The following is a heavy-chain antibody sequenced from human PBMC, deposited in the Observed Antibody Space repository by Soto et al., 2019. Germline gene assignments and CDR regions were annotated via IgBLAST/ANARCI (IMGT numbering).Heavy chain of an antibody. D-gene: IGHD3-9*01. CDR2: INHSGST. CDR3: ARGPLLRYARRNPFDI. Sequence: SETLSLTCAVYGGSFSGYYWSWIRQPPGKGLEWIGEINHSGSTNYNPSLKSRVTISVDTSKNQFSLKLSSVTAADTAVYYCARGPLLRYARRNPFDIWGQGTMVTVSS. J-gene: IGHJ3*02. CDR1: GGSFSGYY. V-gene: IGHV4-34*01.